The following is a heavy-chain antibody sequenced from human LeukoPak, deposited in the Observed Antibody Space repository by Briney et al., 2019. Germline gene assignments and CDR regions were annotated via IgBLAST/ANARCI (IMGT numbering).Heavy chain of an antibody. V-gene: IGHV3-23*01. J-gene: IGHJ4*02. CDR2: ISGSGGST. CDR1: GFTFSSYA. Sequence: GGSLRLSCAASGFTFSSYAMSWVRQAPGKGLEWVSAISGSGGSTYYADSVKGRFTISRDNSKNTLYLQMNSLRAEDTAVYYCAKTTERHDTAMVPSPFDYWGQGTLVTVSS. CDR3: AKTTERHDTAMVPSPFDY. D-gene: IGHD5-18*01.